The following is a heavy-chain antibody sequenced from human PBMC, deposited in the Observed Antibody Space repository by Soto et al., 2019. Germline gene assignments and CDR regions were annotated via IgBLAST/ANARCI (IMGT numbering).Heavy chain of an antibody. D-gene: IGHD2-15*01. CDR3: ARGGRIVWRDYSWFDP. V-gene: IGHV3-7*05. CDR2: IKQDGSDK. J-gene: IGHJ5*02. CDR1: GFTFSIYN. Sequence: EVQLVESGGGLVQPGGSLRLSCAASGFTFSIYNMTWVRQAPGKGLEWVATIKQDGSDKYYVDSVKGRFTISRDNAQHSVYLHINSLTAEYTAVYFCARGGRIVWRDYSWFDPWGHGTLVTVSS.